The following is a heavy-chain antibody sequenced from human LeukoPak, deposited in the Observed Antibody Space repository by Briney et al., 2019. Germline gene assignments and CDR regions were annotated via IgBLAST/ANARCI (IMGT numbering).Heavy chain of an antibody. D-gene: IGHD4-17*01. CDR2: IIPIFGTA. J-gene: IGHJ6*02. CDR3: ARDPLIGYGDHGYYYYGMDV. CDR1: GGTFSSYA. Sequence: GASVKVSCKASGGTFSSYAISWVRQAPGQGLEWMGGIIPIFGTANYAQKFQGRVTITADESTSTAYMELSSLRSEDTAVYYCARDPLIGYGDHGYYYYGMDVWGQGTTVTVSS. V-gene: IGHV1-69*13.